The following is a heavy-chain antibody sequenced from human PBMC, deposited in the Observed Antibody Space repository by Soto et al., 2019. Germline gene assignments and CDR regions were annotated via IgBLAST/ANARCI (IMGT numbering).Heavy chain of an antibody. J-gene: IGHJ3*01. CDR1: GFTFNNYS. CDR2: ISPNGDST. Sequence: GGSLRLSCAASGFTFNNYSMNWVRQAPGRGLEWVSIISPNGDSTYYADSVKGRFTISRDNSQNTVFLQMNSLRAEDTAIYFCAKVRLTDYLRYAPHLWGQGTLVTVSS. D-gene: IGHD2-8*01. V-gene: IGHV3-23*01. CDR3: AKVRLTDYLRYAPHL.